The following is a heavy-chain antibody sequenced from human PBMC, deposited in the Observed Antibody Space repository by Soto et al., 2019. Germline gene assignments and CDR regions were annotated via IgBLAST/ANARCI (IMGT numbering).Heavy chain of an antibody. CDR3: ARGERPGTPRYGMDV. Sequence: SETLSLTCTVSGGSISSYDWSWIRQPPGKGLEWVGYIYDSGSTNYNPSLRSRLTITGDTPKNQLSLKLRSVTAAAKAVYYSARGERPGTPRYGMDVWGQGTTVTVSS. CDR1: GGSISSYD. J-gene: IGHJ6*02. V-gene: IGHV4-59*12. CDR2: IYDSGST. D-gene: IGHD1-1*01.